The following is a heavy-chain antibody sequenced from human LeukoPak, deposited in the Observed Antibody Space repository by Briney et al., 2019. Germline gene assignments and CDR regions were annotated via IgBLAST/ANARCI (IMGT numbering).Heavy chain of an antibody. J-gene: IGHJ2*01. V-gene: IGHV3-11*04. D-gene: IGHD6-25*01. Sequence: KAGGSLRLSCAASGFSVSASYMSWVRQAPGKGLESVSGISGSGGSTYYADSVKGRFTISRDNAKNSLYLQMNSLRAEDSAVYYCARVGAAAANWYFDLWGRGTLVTVSS. CDR2: ISGSGGST. CDR1: GFSVSASY. CDR3: ARVGAAAANWYFDL.